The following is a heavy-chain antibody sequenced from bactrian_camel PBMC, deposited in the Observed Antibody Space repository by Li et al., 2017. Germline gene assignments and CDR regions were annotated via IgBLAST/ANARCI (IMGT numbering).Heavy chain of an antibody. Sequence: HVQLVESGGGSVQAGGSLRLSCAASGRTYGRNCMAWSRQAPGKEREGVANIWTADHTTYYADSVRGRFTISHDSATNTMYLQMNNVKPEDTAMYFCSVESAIDLWGKGTQVTVS. D-gene: IGHD7*01. CDR1: GRTYGRNC. V-gene: IGHV3S54*01. J-gene: IGHJ7*01. CDR2: IWTADHTT.